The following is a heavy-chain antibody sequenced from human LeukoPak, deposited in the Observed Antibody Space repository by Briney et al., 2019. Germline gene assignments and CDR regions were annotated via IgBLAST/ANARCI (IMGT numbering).Heavy chain of an antibody. D-gene: IGHD1-1*01. CDR2: ISNSGGST. Sequence: ETLSLTCTVSGYSISSGYYWGWIRQPPGKGLEWVSAISNSGGSTYYADSVKGRFTISRDNSKNTLYLQMNSLRAEDTAVYYCALNWNCDYWGQGTLVTVSS. J-gene: IGHJ4*02. CDR1: GYSISSGYY. CDR3: ALNWNCDY. V-gene: IGHV3-23*01.